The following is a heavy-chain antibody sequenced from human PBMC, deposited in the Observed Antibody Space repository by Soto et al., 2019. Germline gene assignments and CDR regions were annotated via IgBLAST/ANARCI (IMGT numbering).Heavy chain of an antibody. CDR2: IYSGGST. J-gene: IGHJ6*02. CDR3: ARDLDSTSHYGMDV. CDR1: GFTVSTNY. D-gene: IGHD3-16*01. Sequence: EVQLVESGGGLVQPGGSLRVSCAASGFTVSTNYMSWVRQAPGKGLEWVSVIYSGGSTYYADSVKGRFTISRDNSKNPLYLQMNSLRAEDTGVYYCARDLDSTSHYGMDVWGQGTMVTVSS. V-gene: IGHV3-66*01.